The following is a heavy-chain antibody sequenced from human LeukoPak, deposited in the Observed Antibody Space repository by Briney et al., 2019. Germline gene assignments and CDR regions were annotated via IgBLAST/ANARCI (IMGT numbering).Heavy chain of an antibody. D-gene: IGHD6-13*01. CDR2: ISDSGGTT. V-gene: IGHV3-23*01. CDR3: AKDLRCST. CDR1: GFTLSNYA. Sequence: GGSLRLSCAASGFTLSNYAMTWVRQAPGKGLEWVSGISDSGGTTYYADSVKGRFTISRDNSQNALYLQMTSLRADDTAVYYCAKDLRCSTWGQGTLVTVSS. J-gene: IGHJ5*02.